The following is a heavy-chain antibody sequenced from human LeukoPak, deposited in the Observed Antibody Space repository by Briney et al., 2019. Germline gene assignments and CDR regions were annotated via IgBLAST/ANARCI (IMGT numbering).Heavy chain of an antibody. V-gene: IGHV1-46*01. CDR1: GYIFGNSY. CDR2: IKPSGGST. Sequence: ASVKVSCKASGYIFGNSYIQWVRQAPGQGLEWMGIIKPSGGSTSYAQRFQGRVTMTRDTSTSTVYMELSSLRSEDTAVYYCASGPVGDYWGQGTLVTVSS. CDR3: ASGPVGDY. J-gene: IGHJ4*02. D-gene: IGHD4-23*01.